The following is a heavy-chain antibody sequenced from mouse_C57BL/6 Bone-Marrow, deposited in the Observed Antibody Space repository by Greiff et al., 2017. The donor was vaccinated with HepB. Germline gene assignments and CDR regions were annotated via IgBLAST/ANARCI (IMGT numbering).Heavy chain of an antibody. CDR1: GYTFTSYW. CDR2: IDPSDSYT. CDR3: AKYGHGAWFAY. V-gene: IGHV1-69*01. D-gene: IGHD2-10*02. Sequence: QVQLQQPGAELVMPGASVKLSCKASGYTFTSYWMHWVKQRPGQGLEWIGEIDPSDSYTNYNQKFKGKSTLTVDKSSSTAYMQLSSLTSEDSAVYYCAKYGHGAWFAYWGQGTLVTVSA. J-gene: IGHJ3*01.